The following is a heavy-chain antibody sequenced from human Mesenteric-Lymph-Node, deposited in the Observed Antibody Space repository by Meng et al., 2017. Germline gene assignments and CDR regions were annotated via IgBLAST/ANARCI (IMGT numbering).Heavy chain of an antibody. J-gene: IGHJ4*02. CDR3: TFSSGLLPHFDY. Sequence: QVEPLQPGAEVKTPGASVKVSCKCSGYTFTGYDMHWVRQAPGQGLEWMGRINPNSGGTNYAQKFQGRVTMTRDTSISTAYMELSRLRSDDTAVYYCTFSSGLLPHFDYWGQGTLVTVSS. V-gene: IGHV1-2*06. CDR1: GYTFTGYD. CDR2: INPNSGGT. D-gene: IGHD3-22*01.